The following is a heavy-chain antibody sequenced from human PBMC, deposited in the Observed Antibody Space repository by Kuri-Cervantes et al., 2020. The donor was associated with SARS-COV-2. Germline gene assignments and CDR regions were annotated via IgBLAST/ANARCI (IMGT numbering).Heavy chain of an antibody. CDR2: ISSSTTYT. J-gene: IGHJ3*02. CDR3: TSLQRIPLFDI. CDR1: GFSFSDYY. Sequence: GEYLKISCAASGFSFSDYYMIWIRQAPGKGLELVSYISSSTTYTNHADSVKGRFTISRDNAKNSLYLHMYSLRAEDSAVYYCTSLQRIPLFDIWGQGTVVTVSS. D-gene: IGHD2-21*01. V-gene: IGHV3-11*06.